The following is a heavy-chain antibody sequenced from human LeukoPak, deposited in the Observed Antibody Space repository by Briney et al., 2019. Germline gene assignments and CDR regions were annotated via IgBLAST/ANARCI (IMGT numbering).Heavy chain of an antibody. CDR3: ARGPGTDH. Sequence: SETLSLTCTVSGGSVSSGSYYWSWIRQPPGKGLEWIGYIYYSGSTNYNPSLKSRVTISVDTSKNQFSLKLSSVTAADTAVYYCARGPGTDHWGQGTLVTVSS. D-gene: IGHD1-1*01. J-gene: IGHJ4*02. CDR1: GGSVSSGSYY. V-gene: IGHV4-61*01. CDR2: IYYSGST.